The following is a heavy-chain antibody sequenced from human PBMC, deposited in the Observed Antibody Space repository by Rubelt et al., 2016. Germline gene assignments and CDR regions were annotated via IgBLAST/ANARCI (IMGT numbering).Heavy chain of an antibody. CDR3: ASMWIAAAGTFPNRY. J-gene: IGHJ4*02. V-gene: IGHV3-23*01. Sequence: EVQLLESGGGLVQPGGSLRLSCAASGFTFSSYAMSWVRQAPGKGLEWVSAISGSGGSTYYADSVKGRFTISRDNSKNTRYLQMSSLRAEDTAVYYCASMWIAAAGTFPNRYWGQGTLVTVSS. CDR2: ISGSGGST. D-gene: IGHD6-13*01. CDR1: GFTFSSYA.